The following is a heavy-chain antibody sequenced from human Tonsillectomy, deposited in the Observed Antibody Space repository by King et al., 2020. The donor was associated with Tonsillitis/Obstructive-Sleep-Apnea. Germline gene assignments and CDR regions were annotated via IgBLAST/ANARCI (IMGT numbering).Heavy chain of an antibody. CDR2: ISSSGST. V-gene: IGHV4-39*01. J-gene: IGHJ3*02. CDR1: GGSVSRRSSY. Sequence: QLQESGPGLLKPSETLSLTCTVSGGSVSRRSSYWGWIRQPPGKGLEWIGSISSSGSTSYNPPLQCRVTISVNTSKRQFSLNLRSVTAADTAVYYCARHGYCTGGACYRGGFDIWGQGTMVTVSS. D-gene: IGHD2-8*02. CDR3: ARHGYCTGGACYRGGFDI.